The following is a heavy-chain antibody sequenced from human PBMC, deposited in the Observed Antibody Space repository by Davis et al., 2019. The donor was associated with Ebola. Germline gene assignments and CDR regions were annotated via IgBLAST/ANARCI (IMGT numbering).Heavy chain of an antibody. Sequence: MPGGSLRLSCAVYSGSFSGYYWSWIRQSPGKGLEWIGEISHTGDTNYNPSLKSRVTISVDTSKNQFSLKLSSVTAADTAVYYCARERPMVRGTWYGMDVWGQGTTVTVSS. CDR1: SGSFSGYY. D-gene: IGHD3-10*01. CDR3: ARERPMVRGTWYGMDV. CDR2: ISHTGDT. V-gene: IGHV4-34*01. J-gene: IGHJ6*02.